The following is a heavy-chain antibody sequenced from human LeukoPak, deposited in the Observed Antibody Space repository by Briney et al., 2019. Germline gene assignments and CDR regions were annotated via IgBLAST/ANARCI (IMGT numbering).Heavy chain of an antibody. Sequence: ASVKVSCKASGYTFTSYGISWVRQAPGRGLEWMGWINPNSGGTNYAQKFQGRVTMTRDTSISTAYMELSRLRSDDTAVYYCARDDSGSYLAFDIWGQGTMVTVSS. D-gene: IGHD1-26*01. J-gene: IGHJ3*02. CDR2: INPNSGGT. CDR3: ARDDSGSYLAFDI. V-gene: IGHV1-2*02. CDR1: GYTFTSYG.